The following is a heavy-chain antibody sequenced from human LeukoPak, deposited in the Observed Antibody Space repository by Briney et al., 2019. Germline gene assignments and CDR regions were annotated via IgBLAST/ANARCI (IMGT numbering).Heavy chain of an antibody. J-gene: IGHJ5*02. V-gene: IGHV4-39*01. CDR2: IYYSGST. Sequence: PSETLSLTCTVSGGSISSSSYYWGWIRQPPGKGLEWIVSIYYSGSTYYNTSLKSRVTISVDTSKNQFSLKLSSVTAADTAVYYCARQTRVSHTRYFWFDPWGQGTLVTVSS. CDR3: ARQTRVSHTRYFWFDP. CDR1: GGSISSSSYY. D-gene: IGHD3-9*01.